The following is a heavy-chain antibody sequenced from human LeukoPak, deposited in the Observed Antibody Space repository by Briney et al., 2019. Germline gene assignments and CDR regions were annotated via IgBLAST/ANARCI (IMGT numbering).Heavy chain of an antibody. D-gene: IGHD3-10*01. J-gene: IGHJ5*02. V-gene: IGHV3-23*01. Sequence: PGASLRLSCAASGFTFSSYAMSWVRQAPGKGLEWVSAIRGSGGSTYYADSVKGRFTISRDNSKNTLYLQMNSLRAEDTAVYYCAKDWSSRFGESNWFDPWGQGTLVTVSS. CDR3: AKDWSSRFGESNWFDP. CDR1: GFTFSSYA. CDR2: IRGSGGST.